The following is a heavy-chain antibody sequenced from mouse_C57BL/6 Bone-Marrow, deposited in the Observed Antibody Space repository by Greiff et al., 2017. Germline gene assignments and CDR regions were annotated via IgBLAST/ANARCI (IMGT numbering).Heavy chain of an antibody. CDR2: ISSGGSYT. D-gene: IGHD2-10*02. V-gene: IGHV5-6*02. Sequence: EVNVVESGGDLVKPGGSLKLSCAASGFTFSSYGMSWVRQTPDKRLEWVATISSGGSYTYYPDSVKGRFTISRDNAKNTLYLQMSSLKAEDTAMYYGARRGYGNYPWFAYGGQGTLVTGSA. CDR3: ARRGYGNYPWFAY. CDR1: GFTFSSYG. J-gene: IGHJ3*01.